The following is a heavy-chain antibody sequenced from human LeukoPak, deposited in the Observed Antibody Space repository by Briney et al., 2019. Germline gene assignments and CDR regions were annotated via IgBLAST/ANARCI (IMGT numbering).Heavy chain of an antibody. Sequence: PSQTLSLTCAVSGGSISSGGYSWSWIRQPPGKGLEWIGYIYHSGSTYYNPSLKSRVTISVDTSKNQFSLKLSSVTAADTAVYYCATGNDYGDPRYESPFRHWGQGTLVTVSS. D-gene: IGHD4-17*01. CDR1: GGSISSGGYS. CDR3: ATGNDYGDPRYESPFRH. V-gene: IGHV4-30-2*01. CDR2: IYHSGST. J-gene: IGHJ1*01.